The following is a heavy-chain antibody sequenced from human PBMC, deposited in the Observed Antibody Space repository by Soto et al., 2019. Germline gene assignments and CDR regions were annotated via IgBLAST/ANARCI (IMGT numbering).Heavy chain of an antibody. Sequence: SETLPLTCPVSGGSVSSESHYWSWIRQTPGKGLEWIGYIYYTGSTNYNPSLKGRVTMSVDTSKNQVSLKLSSVTAADTAVYYCASEYPRPRPGYYYYYYGMDVWGQGTTVIVSS. D-gene: IGHD6-6*01. J-gene: IGHJ6*02. V-gene: IGHV4-61*01. CDR1: GGSVSSESHY. CDR3: ASEYPRPRPGYYYYYYGMDV. CDR2: IYYTGST.